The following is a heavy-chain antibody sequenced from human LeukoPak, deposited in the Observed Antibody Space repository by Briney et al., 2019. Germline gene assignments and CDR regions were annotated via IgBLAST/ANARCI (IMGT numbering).Heavy chain of an antibody. CDR3: ARDRSSGWLHDAFDI. D-gene: IGHD6-19*01. CDR1: GFTFSSYS. J-gene: IGHJ3*02. CDR2: ISSSSSTI. V-gene: IGHV3-48*01. Sequence: GGSLRLSCAASGFTFSSYSMTWVRQAPGKGLEWVSYISSSSSTIYYADSVKGRFTISRDNAKNSLYLQMNSLRAEDTAVYYCARDRSSGWLHDAFDIWGQGTMVTVSS.